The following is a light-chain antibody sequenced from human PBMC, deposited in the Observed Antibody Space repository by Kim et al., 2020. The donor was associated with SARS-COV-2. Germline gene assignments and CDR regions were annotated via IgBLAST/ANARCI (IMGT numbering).Light chain of an antibody. V-gene: IGKV1-5*03. CDR2: RAS. CDR3: QQYESYPYT. CDR1: QYNNSW. Sequence: SASGGDSVTITCRARQYNNSWLAWYQQEPGKAPKHLIHRASSVESGVPSRFSGSGSGTEFTLTISSLQPEDFTTYYCQQYESYPYTFGQGTKLEI. J-gene: IGKJ2*01.